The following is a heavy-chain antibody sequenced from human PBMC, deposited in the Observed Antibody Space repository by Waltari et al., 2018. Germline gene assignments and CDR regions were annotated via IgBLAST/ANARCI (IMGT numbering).Heavy chain of an antibody. CDR3: ARLDDFWSGYSVGEVNWFDP. D-gene: IGHD3-3*01. V-gene: IGHV5-51*01. Sequence: EVQLVQSGAEVKKPGESLKISCKGSGYSFTSYWIGRVRRMTGKGREWMGIIYPGDSDTRYSPSFQGQVTISADKSISTAYLQWSSLKASDTAMYYCARLDDFWSGYSVGEVNWFDPWGQGTLVTVSS. CDR1: GYSFTSYW. CDR2: IYPGDSDT. J-gene: IGHJ5*02.